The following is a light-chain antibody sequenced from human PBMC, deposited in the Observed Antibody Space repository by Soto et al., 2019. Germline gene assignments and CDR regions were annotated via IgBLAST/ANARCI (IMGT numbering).Light chain of an antibody. CDR2: ATS. Sequence: EIPLTQSPSSLAASVGDRLTLTCRASRSVSIYLNWYQHKPGKGPTLLIHATSNLQIGVPSRFSGSGSGAEFTLTISSLEPEDFGTYYCQQSYKMPSFGQGTRLEIK. CDR3: QQSYKMPS. J-gene: IGKJ5*01. CDR1: RSVSIY. V-gene: IGKV1-39*01.